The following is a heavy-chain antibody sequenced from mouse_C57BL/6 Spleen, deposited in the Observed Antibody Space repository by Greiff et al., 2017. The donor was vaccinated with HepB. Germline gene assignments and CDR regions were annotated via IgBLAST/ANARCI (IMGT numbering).Heavy chain of an antibody. J-gene: IGHJ2*01. CDR3: ARYYGSSYEGYFDY. CDR1: GFSFTSYG. V-gene: IGHV2-2*01. Sequence: VQGVESGPGLVQPSQRLSITCTVSGFSFTSYGVHWVRQSPGKGLEWLGVIWSGGSTDYNAAFISRLSISKDNSKSQVFFKMNSLQADDTAIYYCARYYGSSYEGYFDYWGQGTTLTVSS. CDR2: IWSGGST. D-gene: IGHD1-1*01.